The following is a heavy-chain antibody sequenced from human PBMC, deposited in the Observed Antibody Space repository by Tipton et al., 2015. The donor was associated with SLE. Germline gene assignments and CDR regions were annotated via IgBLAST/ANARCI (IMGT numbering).Heavy chain of an antibody. CDR1: GGSFSDHY. Sequence: TLSLTCAVYGGSFSDHYWRWTWIRQPQPPGKGLEWIGEIDRRGNTKYNPSLKSRVAISVDTSRNQFSLKLSSVTAADTAVYYCAREEYYYDSSEHLGWYFDLWGRGTLVTVSS. J-gene: IGHJ2*01. CDR2: IDRRGNT. D-gene: IGHD3-22*01. V-gene: IGHV4-34*01. CDR3: AREEYYYDSSEHLGWYFDL.